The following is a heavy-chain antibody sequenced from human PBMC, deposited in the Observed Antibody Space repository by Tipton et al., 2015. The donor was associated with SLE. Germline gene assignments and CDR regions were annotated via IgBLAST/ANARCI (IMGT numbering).Heavy chain of an antibody. Sequence: SLRLSCAASGFTFSSYAMSWVRQAPGKGLEWVSAISGSGGSTYYADSVKGRFTISRDNSKNTLYLQMNSLRAEDTAVYYRAKNGFRVGATWGAYWGQGTLVTVSS. J-gene: IGHJ4*02. CDR2: ISGSGGST. CDR1: GFTFSSYA. D-gene: IGHD1-26*01. V-gene: IGHV3-23*01. CDR3: AKNGFRVGATWGAY.